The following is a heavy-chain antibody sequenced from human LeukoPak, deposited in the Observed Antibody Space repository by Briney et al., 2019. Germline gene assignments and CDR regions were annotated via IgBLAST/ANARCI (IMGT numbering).Heavy chain of an antibody. CDR2: IYYSGST. J-gene: IGHJ4*02. Sequence: PSETLSLTCTVSGGSISSGDYYWSWIRQPPGKGLEWIGYIYYSGSTYYNPSLKSRVTISVDTSKNQFSLKLSSVTAADTAVYCCARTPRVYGSGIKGFDYWGQGTLVTVSS. CDR3: ARTPRVYGSGIKGFDY. V-gene: IGHV4-30-4*08. CDR1: GGSISSGDYY. D-gene: IGHD3-10*01.